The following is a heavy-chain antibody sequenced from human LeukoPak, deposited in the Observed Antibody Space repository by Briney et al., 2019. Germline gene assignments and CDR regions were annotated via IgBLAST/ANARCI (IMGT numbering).Heavy chain of an antibody. J-gene: IGHJ6*03. Sequence: GSLRLSCAAPGFTLSSYAMSWVRQAPGKGLEWVSSISASGGSTNYADSVRGRFTISRDTSKSTQYMQMNSPRAPDTPVYYCAKVMKGSERLTMVRGVIIKTAGLYYMDVWGKGTTVTVSS. D-gene: IGHD3-10*01. CDR1: GFTLSSYA. CDR3: AKVMKGSERLTMVRGVIIKTAGLYYMDV. V-gene: IGHV3-23*01. CDR2: ISASGGST.